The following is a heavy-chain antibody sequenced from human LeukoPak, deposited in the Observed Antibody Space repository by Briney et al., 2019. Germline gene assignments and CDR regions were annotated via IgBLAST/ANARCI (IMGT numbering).Heavy chain of an antibody. V-gene: IGHV4-39*07. D-gene: IGHD6-13*01. Sequence: SETLSLTCTVSGGSISSSSYYWGWIRQPPGKGLEWIGSIYYSGSTYYNPSLKSRVTISVDTSKNQFSLKLSSVTAADTAVYYCAREAAAVVLDYWGQGTLVTVSS. J-gene: IGHJ4*02. CDR2: IYYSGST. CDR1: GGSISSSSYY. CDR3: AREAAAVVLDY.